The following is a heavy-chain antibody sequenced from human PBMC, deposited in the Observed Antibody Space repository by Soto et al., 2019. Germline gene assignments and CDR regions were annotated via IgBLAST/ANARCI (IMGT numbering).Heavy chain of an antibody. CDR2: INYSAST. J-gene: IGHJ3*02. CDR3: ARPGLDYGDYGVYDAFGI. Sequence: QVQLQESGPGLVKPSETLSLTCTVSGGSISSSSHYWGWIRQPPGKGLEWIGSINYSASTYYNPSLKRRVTILVDTSQNQFSLKLRSLTAADTALYYCARPGLDYGDYGVYDAFGIWGQGTMVTVSS. V-gene: IGHV4-39*01. D-gene: IGHD4-17*01. CDR1: GGSISSSSHY.